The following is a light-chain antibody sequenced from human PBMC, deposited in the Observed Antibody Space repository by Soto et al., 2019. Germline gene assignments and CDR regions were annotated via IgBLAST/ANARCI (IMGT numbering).Light chain of an antibody. CDR3: QQSYSTPWT. V-gene: IGKV1-5*03. CDR2: KAS. J-gene: IGKJ1*01. Sequence: DIQMTQSTSTLSGSVGDRVTITCLASQTISSWLAWYQQKPGKAPKLLIYKASTLKSGVPSRFSGSGSGTEFTLTISSLQPEDFATYYCQQSYSTPWTFGQGTKVDIK. CDR1: QTISSW.